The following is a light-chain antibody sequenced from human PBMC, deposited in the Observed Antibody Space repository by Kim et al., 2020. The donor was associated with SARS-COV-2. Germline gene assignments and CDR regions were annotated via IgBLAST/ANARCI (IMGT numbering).Light chain of an antibody. CDR3: QHYNNWPLG. Sequence: EIVMTQSPATLSVSPGERATLSCRASQSVSSKLAWFQQKPGQSPRLLMYGASTRATGIPARFSGSGSGTDFTLTISSLQSEDFAVYYCQHYNNWPLGFGGGTKLEI. CDR2: GAS. CDR1: QSVSSK. J-gene: IGKJ4*01. V-gene: IGKV3-15*01.